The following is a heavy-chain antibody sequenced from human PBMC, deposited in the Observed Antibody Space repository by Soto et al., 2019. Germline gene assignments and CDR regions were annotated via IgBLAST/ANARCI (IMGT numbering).Heavy chain of an antibody. CDR3: ARSNFGSLTAVGTDDGMDV. D-gene: IGHD3-3*01. V-gene: IGHV3-33*01. J-gene: IGHJ6*02. CDR1: GFIFSSYA. Sequence: QVQVVESGGGVVQPGGSLRLSCAASGFIFSSYAMHWVRQGPGKGLEWVAIIWPDATNIYYSGSVKGRFTISRDNSKNTLWLQMNSLRAEETAVYYCARSNFGSLTAVGTDDGMDVWGQGTTVTVSS. CDR2: IWPDATNI.